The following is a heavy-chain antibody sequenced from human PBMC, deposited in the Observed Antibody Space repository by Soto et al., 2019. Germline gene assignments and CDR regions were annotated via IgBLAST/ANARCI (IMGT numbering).Heavy chain of an antibody. CDR3: ARAPRELLAEGPLFLYYYYGLDV. CDR2: VFHAGNT. V-gene: IGHV4-34*02. J-gene: IGHJ6*02. D-gene: IGHD1-7*01. Sequence: QVHLQQWGAGLLKPSGTLSLTCAVSGGSFSDAYWSWVRQSPGRGLEWIGEVFHAGNTNYNPSLKSRVPLSADTAKNHFSLRLTSVTAADSAVYYCARAPRELLAEGPLFLYYYYGLDVWGQGTTVVVSS. CDR1: GGSFSDAY.